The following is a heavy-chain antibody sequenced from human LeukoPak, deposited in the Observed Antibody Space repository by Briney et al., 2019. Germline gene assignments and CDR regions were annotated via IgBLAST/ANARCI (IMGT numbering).Heavy chain of an antibody. Sequence: GGSLRLSCAASGLTFSSYAMSWVRQAPGKGLEWVSAISGSGGSTYYADSVKGRFTISRDNSKNTLYLQMNSLRAEDTAVYYCAKDRPGDTAMGKFDPWGQGTLVTVSS. CDR2: ISGSGGST. J-gene: IGHJ5*02. CDR3: AKDRPGDTAMGKFDP. V-gene: IGHV3-23*01. CDR1: GLTFSSYA. D-gene: IGHD5-18*01.